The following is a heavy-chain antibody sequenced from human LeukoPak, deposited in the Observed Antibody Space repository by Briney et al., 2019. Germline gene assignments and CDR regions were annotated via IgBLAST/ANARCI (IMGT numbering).Heavy chain of an antibody. Sequence: SETLPLTCTVSGDSMNSYYWSWIRQPPGKGLEWIGYIDDSGSTNYNPSLKSRVTISVDTSKNQFSLKLRSVTAADTAVYCCARDIASGSGKYYFDSWGQGTLVSVSS. V-gene: IGHV4-59*01. CDR2: IDDSGST. J-gene: IGHJ4*02. CDR3: ARDIASGSGKYYFDS. CDR1: GDSMNSYY. D-gene: IGHD3-10*01.